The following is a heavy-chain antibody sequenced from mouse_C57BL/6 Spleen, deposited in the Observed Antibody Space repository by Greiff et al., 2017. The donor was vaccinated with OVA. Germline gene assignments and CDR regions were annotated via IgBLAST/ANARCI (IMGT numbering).Heavy chain of an antibody. CDR2: IYPGDGDT. CDR3: AIIYYGNYEGFDY. D-gene: IGHD2-1*01. J-gene: IGHJ2*01. Sequence: QVQLKQSGPELVKPGASVKISCKASGYAFSSSWMNWVKQRPGKGLEWIGRIYPGDGDTNYNGKFKGKATLTADKSSSTAYMQLSSLTSEDSAVYFCAIIYYGNYEGFDYWGQGTTLTVSS. CDR1: GYAFSSSW. V-gene: IGHV1-82*01.